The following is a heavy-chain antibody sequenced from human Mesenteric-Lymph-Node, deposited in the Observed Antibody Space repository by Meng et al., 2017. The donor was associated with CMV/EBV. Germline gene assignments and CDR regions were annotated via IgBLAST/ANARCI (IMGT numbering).Heavy chain of an antibody. V-gene: IGHV3-23*01. Sequence: GESLKISCAASGFTFSAYAMTWVRQAPGKGLEWVSGVSGSGGTTYYADAVKGRFTISRDNSKNTLSLQMNSLRIEDTAVYYCARHMNPEYWGQGTLVTVSS. CDR2: VSGSGGTT. CDR1: GFTFSAYA. CDR3: ARHMNPEY. D-gene: IGHD2-21*01. J-gene: IGHJ4*02.